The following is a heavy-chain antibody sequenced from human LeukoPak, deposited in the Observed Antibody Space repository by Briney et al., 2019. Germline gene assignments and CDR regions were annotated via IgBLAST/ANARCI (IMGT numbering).Heavy chain of an antibody. Sequence: SETLSLTCTVSGGSISSGGYYWSWIRQHPGKGLEWIGYIYYSGSTYYNPSLKSRVTISVDTSKNQFSLKLSSVTAADTAVYYCARGGAARLHLQNWGQGTLVTVSS. V-gene: IGHV4-31*03. J-gene: IGHJ1*01. CDR2: IYYSGST. CDR3: ARGGAARLHLQN. D-gene: IGHD6-6*01. CDR1: GGSISSGGYY.